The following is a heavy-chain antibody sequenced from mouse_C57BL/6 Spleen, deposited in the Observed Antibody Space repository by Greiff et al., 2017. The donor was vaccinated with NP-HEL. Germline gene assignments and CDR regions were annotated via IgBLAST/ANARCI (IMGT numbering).Heavy chain of an antibody. CDR2: IYPGGGDT. V-gene: IGHV1-80*01. CDR1: GYAFSSYW. D-gene: IGHD1-1*01. J-gene: IGHJ4*01. CDR3: ARGTTVVATGAMDY. Sequence: QVQLQQSGAELVKPGASVKISCKASGYAFSSYWMNWVKQRPGKGLEWIGQIYPGGGDTNYNGKFKGKATLTADKSSSTAYMQLSSLTSEDSAVYFCARGTTVVATGAMDYWGQGTSVTVSS.